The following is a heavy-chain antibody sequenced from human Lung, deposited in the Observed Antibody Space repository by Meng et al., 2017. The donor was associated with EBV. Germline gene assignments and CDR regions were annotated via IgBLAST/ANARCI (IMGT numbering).Heavy chain of an antibody. CDR2: IYYSVST. J-gene: IGHJ4*02. Sequence: QGQVQEAGPRVVKPSPPLSLTCTVSCGSFSSGGYYWSWIRQHPGKGLEWIGYIYYSVSTYYTPSLKSRVTISVDKSKNQFSLKLSSVTAADTAVYYCARARSIAAAVIDYWGQGTLVTVSS. CDR1: CGSFSSGGYY. V-gene: IGHV4-31*03. D-gene: IGHD6-13*01. CDR3: ARARSIAAAVIDY.